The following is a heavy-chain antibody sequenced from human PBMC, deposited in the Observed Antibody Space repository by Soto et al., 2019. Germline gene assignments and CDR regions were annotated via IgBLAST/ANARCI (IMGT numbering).Heavy chain of an antibody. CDR2: INHSGST. Sequence: QVQLQQWGAGLLKPSETLSLTCAVYGGSFSGYYWSWIRQPPGKGLEWIGEINHSGSTNYNPSLKIRVNISVDTSKNQFSLKLSSVTAADTAVYYCASGCSSTSCYSFDYWGQGTLVTVSS. J-gene: IGHJ4*02. D-gene: IGHD2-2*02. V-gene: IGHV4-34*01. CDR1: GGSFSGYY. CDR3: ASGCSSTSCYSFDY.